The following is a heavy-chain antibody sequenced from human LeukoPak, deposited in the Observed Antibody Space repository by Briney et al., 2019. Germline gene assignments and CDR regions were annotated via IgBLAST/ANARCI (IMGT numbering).Heavy chain of an antibody. J-gene: IGHJ5*02. D-gene: IGHD3-22*01. Sequence: ASVKVSCKASGGTFSSYAISWVRQAPGQGLEWMGWISAYNGNTNYAQKLQSRVTMTTDTSTSTAYMELRSLRSDDTAVYYCARGRPAYYDSSGNSGWFDPWGQGTLVTVSS. CDR3: ARGRPAYYDSSGNSGWFDP. V-gene: IGHV1-18*01. CDR2: ISAYNGNT. CDR1: GGTFSSYA.